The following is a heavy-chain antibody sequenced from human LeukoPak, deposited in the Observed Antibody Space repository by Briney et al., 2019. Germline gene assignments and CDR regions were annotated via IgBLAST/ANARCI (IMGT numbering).Heavy chain of an antibody. Sequence: SETLSLTCTVSGGSISSYYWSWIRQPPGKGLEWIGYIYYSGSANYNPSLKSRVTISVDTSKDQFSLKLSSVTAADTAVYYCARELDYDFAVPQAFDIWGQGTMVTVSS. D-gene: IGHD3-3*01. V-gene: IGHV4-59*01. CDR3: ARELDYDFAVPQAFDI. J-gene: IGHJ3*02. CDR1: GGSISSYY. CDR2: IYYSGSA.